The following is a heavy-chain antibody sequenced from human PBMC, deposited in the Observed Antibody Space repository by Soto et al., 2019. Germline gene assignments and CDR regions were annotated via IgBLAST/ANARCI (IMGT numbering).Heavy chain of an antibody. Sequence: PGESLKISCKTSGYSFRSYWITWVRQMPGKGLEWMGRVDPSDSYTNYSPSFQGHVTMSVDKSISTAYLQWSSLKASDTAIYSCARVQSPTGYYTRGFDCWGQGALVTVSS. CDR3: ARVQSPTGYYTRGFDC. CDR2: VDPSDSYT. D-gene: IGHD3-3*01. V-gene: IGHV5-10-1*01. CDR1: GYSFRSYW. J-gene: IGHJ4*02.